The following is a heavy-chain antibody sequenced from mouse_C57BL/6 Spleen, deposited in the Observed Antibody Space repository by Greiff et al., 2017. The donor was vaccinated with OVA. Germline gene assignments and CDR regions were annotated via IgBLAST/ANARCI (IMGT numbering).Heavy chain of an antibody. CDR3: TGRGSNYSLWYFDV. Sequence: EVKVEESGGGLVQPGGSMKLSCVASGFTFSNYWMNWVRQSPEKGLEWVAQIRLKSDNYATHYAESVKGRFTISRDDSKSSVYLQMNNLRAEDTGIYYCTGRGSNYSLWYFDVWGTGTTVTVSS. J-gene: IGHJ1*03. D-gene: IGHD2-5*01. CDR1: GFTFSNYW. CDR2: IRLKSDNYAT. V-gene: IGHV6-3*01.